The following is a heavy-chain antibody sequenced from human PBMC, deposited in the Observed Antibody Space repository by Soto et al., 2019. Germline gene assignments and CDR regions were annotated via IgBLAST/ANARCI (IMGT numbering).Heavy chain of an antibody. D-gene: IGHD3-22*01. V-gene: IGHV1-2*02. Sequence: QVHLVQSGPEVKKPGASVKVSCKASGYTFTGYIIHWVRQAPGQGLEWMGWVDPDSGGTNYAQKFQGRVTMTRNTSISTAYMELSSLRSEDTAVYYCARTFYYDTSGSPNWFDPWGQGTLVTVSS. J-gene: IGHJ5*02. CDR3: ARTFYYDTSGSPNWFDP. CDR2: VDPDSGGT. CDR1: GYTFTGYI.